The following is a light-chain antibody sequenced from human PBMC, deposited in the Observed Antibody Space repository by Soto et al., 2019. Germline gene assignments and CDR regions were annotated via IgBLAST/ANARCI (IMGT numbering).Light chain of an antibody. CDR2: DAY. CDR3: QRSYSTPRT. Sequence: EIQMTQYPSTLSASVGDRFTSTRLASQSISSWLAWYQQKPGKALKLLIYDAYSLESGVTSRFSGSGSGTEFTLTISSLQPEDFATYYCQRSYSTPRTVGPGTKVEIK. J-gene: IGKJ1*01. CDR1: QSISSW. V-gene: IGKV1-5*01.